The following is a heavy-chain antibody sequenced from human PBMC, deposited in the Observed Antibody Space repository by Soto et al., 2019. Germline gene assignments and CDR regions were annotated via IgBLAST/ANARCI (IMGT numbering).Heavy chain of an antibody. D-gene: IGHD2-21*02. CDR3: AKSLVTPSDAFDL. V-gene: IGHV3-23*01. J-gene: IGHJ3*01. Sequence: GRSLRLSCATSGFTFGNYAMNWVRQAPGKGLEWISSISDPGTSTYYANSVKGRFSMSRDNSKNTLFLQMNRLRADDTAVYFCAKSLVTPSDAFDLWGRGTLVTVSS. CDR1: GFTFGNYA. CDR2: ISDPGTST.